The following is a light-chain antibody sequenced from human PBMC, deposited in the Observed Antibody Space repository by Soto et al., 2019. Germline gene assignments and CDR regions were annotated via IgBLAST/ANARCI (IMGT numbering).Light chain of an antibody. CDR2: DAS. CDR1: QSVSSY. CDR3: QQRSNWRTA. J-gene: IGKJ2*01. Sequence: EIVLTQSPATLSLSPGERATLSCRASQSVSSYLAWYQQKPGQAPRLLIYDASNRATGIPARFSGSGSGTAFTLTISSLGPEDFAVYYCQQRSNWRTAFGQGTKLEIK. V-gene: IGKV3-11*01.